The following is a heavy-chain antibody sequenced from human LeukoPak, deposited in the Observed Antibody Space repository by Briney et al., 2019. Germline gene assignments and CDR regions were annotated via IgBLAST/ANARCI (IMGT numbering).Heavy chain of an antibody. V-gene: IGHV4-59*01. D-gene: IGHD3-10*01. CDR1: GGSISSYY. CDR3: ARDSTMVRGVMIV. Sequence: SETLSLTCTVSGGSISSYYWSWIRQPPGKGLEWIGYIYYSGSTNYNPSLKSRVTISVDTSKNQFSLKLSSVTAAGTAVYYCARDSTMVRGVMIVWGQGTLVTVSS. J-gene: IGHJ4*02. CDR2: IYYSGST.